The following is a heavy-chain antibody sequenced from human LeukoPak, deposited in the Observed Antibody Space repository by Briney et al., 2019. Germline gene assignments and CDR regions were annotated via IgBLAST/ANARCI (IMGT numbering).Heavy chain of an antibody. CDR2: IKHQNDAGRT. V-gene: IGHV3-15*01. D-gene: IGHD1-26*01. CDR1: GFTFSNAS. CDR3: TTQGTSATGRVDY. Sequence: AGTLRLSCAASGFTFSNASMTTVLQAPRKRLQEGGRIKHQNDAGRTDYAAPVKGRFTILRDVSKNTLYLQMNSLRTEDTAVYYRTTQGTSATGRVDYWGQGTLVTVSS. J-gene: IGHJ4*02.